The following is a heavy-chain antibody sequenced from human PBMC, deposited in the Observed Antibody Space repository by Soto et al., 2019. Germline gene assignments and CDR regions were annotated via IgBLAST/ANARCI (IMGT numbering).Heavy chain of an antibody. CDR2: ISAYNGNT. D-gene: IGHD2-21*01. Sequence: QVQLVQSGAEVKKPGASVKVSCKASGYTFTSYGISWVRQAPGQGLEWMGWISAYNGNTNYAQKLQGRVTMTTDTATGTAEMERRSLGSEGTGGYCCARGLGGWGDDWGQGTLGTVSS. V-gene: IGHV1-18*01. CDR1: GYTFTSYG. J-gene: IGHJ4*02. CDR3: ARGLGGWGDD.